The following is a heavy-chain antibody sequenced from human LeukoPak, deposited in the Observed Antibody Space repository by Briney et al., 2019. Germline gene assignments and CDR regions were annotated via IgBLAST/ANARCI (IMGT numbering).Heavy chain of an antibody. V-gene: IGHV4-34*01. CDR2: INHSGST. CDR3: ARFTYYYDSSGYSFVAERYYYYGMDV. CDR1: GGSFSGYY. Sequence: PETLSLTCAVYGGSFSGYYWSWIRQPPGKGLEWIGEINHSGSTNYNPSLKSRVTISVDTSKNQFSLKLSSVTAADTAVYYCARFTYYYDSSGYSFVAERYYYYGMDVWGQGTTVTVSS. J-gene: IGHJ6*02. D-gene: IGHD3-22*01.